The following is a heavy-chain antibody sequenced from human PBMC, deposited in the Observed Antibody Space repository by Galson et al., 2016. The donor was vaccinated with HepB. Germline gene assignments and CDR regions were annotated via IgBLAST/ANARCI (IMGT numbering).Heavy chain of an antibody. J-gene: IGHJ5*01. V-gene: IGHV3-53*01. D-gene: IGHD6-13*01. Sequence: SLRLSCAGSGFIVSSHYMNWVRQTPGKGLEWVAIIYSGGATHYADSVKGRFTISRDNPNNTVYLQMNSLRGEDTAVYYCARDPGRIASAGHLDSWGQGTLVTVSS. CDR1: GFIVSSHY. CDR2: IYSGGAT. CDR3: ARDPGRIASAGHLDS.